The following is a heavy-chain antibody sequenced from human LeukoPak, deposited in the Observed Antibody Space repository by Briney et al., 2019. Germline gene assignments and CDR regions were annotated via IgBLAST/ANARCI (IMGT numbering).Heavy chain of an antibody. V-gene: IGHV3-21*01. CDR2: ISSSSSYI. CDR3: ARGDDSGSDFDY. J-gene: IGHJ4*02. CDR1: GFTFSSSS. Sequence: GGSLRLSCAASGFTFSSSSMNWVRQAPGKGLEWVSSISSSSSYIYYADSVKGRFTISRDNAKNSLYLQMNSLRAEDTAVYYCARGDDSGSDFDYWGQGTLVTVSS. D-gene: IGHD1-26*01.